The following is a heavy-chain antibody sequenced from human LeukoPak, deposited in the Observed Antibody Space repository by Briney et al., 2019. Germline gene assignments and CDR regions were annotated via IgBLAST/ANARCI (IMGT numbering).Heavy chain of an antibody. CDR3: ARIGNYQPLYYMDV. Sequence: SETLSLTCAVYGGSFSGYYWSWIRQPPGKGLEWIGEINHSGSTNYNPSLKSRVTISVDTSKNQFSLKLSSVTAADTAVYYCARIGNYQPLYYMDVWGKGTTVTVSS. V-gene: IGHV4-34*01. CDR2: INHSGST. CDR1: GGSFSGYY. D-gene: IGHD4-11*01. J-gene: IGHJ6*03.